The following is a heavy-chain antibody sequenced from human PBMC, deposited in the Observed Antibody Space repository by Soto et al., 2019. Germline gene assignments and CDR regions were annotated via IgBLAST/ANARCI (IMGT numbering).Heavy chain of an antibody. CDR2: IYSSGNT. CDR1: GGSISNYY. Sequence: SETLSLTCTVSGGSISNYYWSWIRKPPGKGLEWIGYIYSSGNTNYNPSLKSRVTITRDTSASTAYMELSSLRSEDTAVYYCASGAFYFDYWGQGTLVTVSS. V-gene: IGHV4-4*08. D-gene: IGHD3-10*01. CDR3: ASGAFYFDY. J-gene: IGHJ4*02.